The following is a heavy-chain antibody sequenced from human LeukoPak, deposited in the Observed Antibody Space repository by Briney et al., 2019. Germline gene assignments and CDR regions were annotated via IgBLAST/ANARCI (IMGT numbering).Heavy chain of an antibody. V-gene: IGHV4-31*03. Sequence: PSQTLSLTCTVPGGSISISGYYWTWIRQHPGAGLEWIGYIHYSGNTYYNPSLKSRVTIAVDTSKNQFSLKMNSVTAADTALYYCARDTSAEGYLDYWGQGTLVTVSS. CDR1: GGSISISGYY. CDR2: IHYSGNT. CDR3: ARDTSAEGYLDY. J-gene: IGHJ4*02.